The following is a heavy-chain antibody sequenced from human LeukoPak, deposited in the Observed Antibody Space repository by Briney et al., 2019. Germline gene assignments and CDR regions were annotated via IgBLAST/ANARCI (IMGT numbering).Heavy chain of an antibody. CDR2: NSGRGDIT. D-gene: IGHD3-10*01. CDR3: AKDRPFGSGSFYGMFDY. Sequence: GGSLRLSCAVSGFMFKNYAMSWIRQAPGKGLEWVSDNSGRGDITYYADSVKGRFTISRDTSTNTLFLQMDSLRVEDTAVYYCAKDRPFGSGSFYGMFDYWGQGSLVTVSS. J-gene: IGHJ4*02. CDR1: GFMFKNYA. V-gene: IGHV3-23*01.